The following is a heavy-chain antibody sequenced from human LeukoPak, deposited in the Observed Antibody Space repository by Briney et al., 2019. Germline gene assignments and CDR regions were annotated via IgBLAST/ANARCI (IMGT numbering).Heavy chain of an antibody. CDR3: ARRGPPGESFLDY. CDR2: INPNSGGT. D-gene: IGHD1-14*01. CDR1: GYTFTGYY. J-gene: IGHJ4*02. Sequence: ASVKVSCKASGYTFTGYYMHWVRQAPGQGLEWMGWINPNSGGTNYAQKFQGRVTMTGDTSISTAYMELSRLRSDDTAVYYCARRGPPGESFLDYWGQGTLVTVSS. V-gene: IGHV1-2*02.